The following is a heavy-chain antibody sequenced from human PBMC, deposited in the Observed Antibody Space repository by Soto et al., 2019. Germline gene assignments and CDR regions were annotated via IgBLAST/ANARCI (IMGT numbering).Heavy chain of an antibody. Sequence: GGSLRLSCAASGFTFDDYAMHWVRQAPGKGLEWVSGISWNSGSIGYADPVKGRFTISRDNAKNSLYLQMNSLRAEDSALYYCAKGERCAEYNWFDPWGQGTLVTVSS. CDR1: GFTFDDYA. V-gene: IGHV3-9*01. CDR3: AKGERCAEYNWFDP. J-gene: IGHJ5*02. CDR2: ISWNSGSI.